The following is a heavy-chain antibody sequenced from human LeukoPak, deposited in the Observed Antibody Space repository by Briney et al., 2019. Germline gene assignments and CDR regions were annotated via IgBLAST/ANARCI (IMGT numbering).Heavy chain of an antibody. CDR2: INYSGST. D-gene: IGHD4-23*01. CDR3: ARADDYGGKTDAFDI. CDR1: GGSISSRSYY. J-gene: IGHJ3*02. V-gene: IGHV4-39*01. Sequence: SETLSLTCIVSGGSISSRSYYWGWIRQPPGKGLEWIGSINYSGSTYYNPFLRSRVTISVDTSKNQFSLKLSSVTAADTAVYYCARADDYGGKTDAFDIWGQGTMVTVSS.